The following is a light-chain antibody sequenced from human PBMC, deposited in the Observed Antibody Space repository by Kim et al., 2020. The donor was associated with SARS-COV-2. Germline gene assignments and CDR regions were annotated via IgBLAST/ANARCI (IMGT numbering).Light chain of an antibody. V-gene: IGKV1-5*03. J-gene: IGKJ1*01. CDR1: QSISSS. CDR3: QQYDSYWT. Sequence: LSASVGDRVTITCRASQSISSSLAWYQQKPGKAPNLLIYKASTLESGVPSRFSGSGSGTEFTLTISSLQPDDFAIYYCQQYDSYWTFGQGTKGISN. CDR2: KAS.